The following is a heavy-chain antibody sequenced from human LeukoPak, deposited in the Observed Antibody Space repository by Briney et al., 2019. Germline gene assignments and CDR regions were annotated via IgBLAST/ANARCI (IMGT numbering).Heavy chain of an antibody. V-gene: IGHV1-18*04. CDR2: IAAYNGST. J-gene: IGHJ3*02. D-gene: IGHD3-10*01. CDR1: GYTFTIYG. Sequence: GASVTVCCTASGYTFTIYGISWGRQAPGQGLEWMGWIAAYNGSTNYAQKLQGRVTITTDTSTSTAYMELRSLRSDDTAVYYCARDSLLWFGEAPFDIWGQGTMVTVSS. CDR3: ARDSLLWFGEAPFDI.